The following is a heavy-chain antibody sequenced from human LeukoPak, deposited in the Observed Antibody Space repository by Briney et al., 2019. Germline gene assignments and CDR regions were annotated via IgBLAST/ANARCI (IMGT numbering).Heavy chain of an antibody. CDR1: GFTFSSYA. J-gene: IGHJ4*02. V-gene: IGHV3-23*01. D-gene: IGHD3-22*01. Sequence: GGSLRLSCAASGFTFSSYAVSWVRQAPGKGLEWVSAISGSGGSTYYADSVKGRFTISRDNSKNTLYLQMNSLRAEDTAVYYCAKEQYYYDSSGYYPHYWGQGTLVTVSS. CDR2: ISGSGGST. CDR3: AKEQYYYDSSGYYPHY.